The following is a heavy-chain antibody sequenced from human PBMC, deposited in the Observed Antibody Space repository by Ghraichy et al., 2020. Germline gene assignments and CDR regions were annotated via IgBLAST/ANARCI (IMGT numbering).Heavy chain of an antibody. Sequence: SQTLSLTCAVYGGSFSGYYWSWIRQPPGKGLEWIGEINHSGSTNYNPSLKSRVTISVDTSKNQFSLKLSSVTAADTAVYYCARADIVVVPAALRIVDYYYYYMDVWGKGTTVTVSS. CDR1: GGSFSGYY. CDR2: INHSGST. CDR3: ARADIVVVPAALRIVDYYYYYMDV. J-gene: IGHJ6*03. V-gene: IGHV4-34*01. D-gene: IGHD2-2*01.